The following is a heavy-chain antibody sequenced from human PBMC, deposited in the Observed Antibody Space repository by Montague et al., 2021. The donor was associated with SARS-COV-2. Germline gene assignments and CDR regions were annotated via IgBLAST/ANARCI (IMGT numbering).Heavy chain of an antibody. CDR2: IFHNAAT. V-gene: IGHV4-39*01. D-gene: IGHD1-1*01. Sequence: SETLSLTCTVSGGSISSSTHYWGWIRQPPGKGLDWIGSIFHNAATFYNPSLKSPVTISVDTSANQFSLRLSPVTAADTAVYFCARPRGCGTYSEAFDIWGQGTMVTVS. CDR3: ARPRGCGTYSEAFDI. CDR1: GGSISSSTHY. J-gene: IGHJ3*02.